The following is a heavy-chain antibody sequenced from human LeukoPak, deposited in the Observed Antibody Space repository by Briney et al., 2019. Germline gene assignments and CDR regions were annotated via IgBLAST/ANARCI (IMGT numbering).Heavy chain of an antibody. CDR1: GFTFSSYG. Sequence: GGSLRLSCAASGFTFSSYGMHWVRQPPGRGLEWVAVISYDGPNKYYADSVKGRFTISRDNSKNTLYLQMNSLRTDDTAVYYCAKDFAKYCSGGCDSQDWGQGTLVTVSS. CDR2: ISYDGPNK. V-gene: IGHV3-30*18. J-gene: IGHJ1*01. CDR3: AKDFAKYCSGGCDSQD. D-gene: IGHD2-15*01.